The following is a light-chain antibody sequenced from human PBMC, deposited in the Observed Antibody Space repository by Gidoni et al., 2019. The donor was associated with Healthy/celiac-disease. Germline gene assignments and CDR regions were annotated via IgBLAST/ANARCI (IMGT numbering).Light chain of an antibody. CDR3: QQYGSSPRT. CDR2: GAS. Sequence: EIVLTQSPGTLSLSPGERATLSCRASQSVSSSYLAWYQQQPGQAPRLLIYGASSRATGIPYRFSGSGSGTDFTLTISRLEPEYFAVYYCQQYGSSPRTFGQGTKVEIK. CDR1: QSVSSSY. V-gene: IGKV3-20*01. J-gene: IGKJ1*01.